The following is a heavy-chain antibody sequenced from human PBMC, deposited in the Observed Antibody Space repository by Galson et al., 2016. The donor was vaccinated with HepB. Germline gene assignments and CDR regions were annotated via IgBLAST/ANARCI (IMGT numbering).Heavy chain of an antibody. CDR2: ISPSSSYI. CDR1: GFTFSSYS. J-gene: IGHJ4*02. CDR3: ASTNSNSWYQVDY. V-gene: IGHV3-21*01. Sequence: SLRLSCAASGFTFSSYSMNWVRQAPGKGLDWVSSISPSSSYIYYADSVKGRFTISRDNAKNSLFLQMHSLRAEDTAVYYCASTNSNSWYQVDYWGQGTLVTVSS. D-gene: IGHD6-13*01.